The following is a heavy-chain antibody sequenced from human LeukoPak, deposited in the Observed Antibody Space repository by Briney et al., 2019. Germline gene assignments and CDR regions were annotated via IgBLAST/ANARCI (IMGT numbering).Heavy chain of an antibody. Sequence: ASVKVSCKASGYTFTSYYMHWVRQAPGQGLEWMGIINPSGGSTSYAQKFQGRVTMTRDTPTSTVYMELSSLRSEDTAVYYCARDLTGITGTTAFDYWGQGTLVTVSS. CDR1: GYTFTSYY. V-gene: IGHV1-46*01. D-gene: IGHD1/OR15-1a*01. CDR2: INPSGGST. J-gene: IGHJ4*02. CDR3: ARDLTGITGTTAFDY.